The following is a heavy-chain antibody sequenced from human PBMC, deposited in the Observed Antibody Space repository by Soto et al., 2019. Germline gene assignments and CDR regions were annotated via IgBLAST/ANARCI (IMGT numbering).Heavy chain of an antibody. J-gene: IGHJ4*02. D-gene: IGHD2-2*02. CDR1: GGSISSGGYY. V-gene: IGHV4-31*03. Sequence: QVQLQESGPGLVKPSQTLSLTCTVSGGSISSGGYYWSWIRQHPGKGLEWIGYIYYSGSTYYNPSLKSRVTISVDTSKNQFGLKLRSVTAADTAVYYCARASSGVVVPADISGEFDYWGQGTLVTVSS. CDR2: IYYSGST. CDR3: ARASSGVVVPADISGEFDY.